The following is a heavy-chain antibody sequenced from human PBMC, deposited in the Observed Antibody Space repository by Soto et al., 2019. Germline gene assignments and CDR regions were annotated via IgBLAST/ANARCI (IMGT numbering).Heavy chain of an antibody. V-gene: IGHV3-53*01. D-gene: IGHD1-26*01. CDR2: IYSGGST. CDR3: ARASGSHYYYYYGMDV. J-gene: IGHJ6*02. Sequence: GWSLRLSCASSVFTVISNYMSWVRQAPGKGLEWVSVIYSGGSTYYADSVKGRFTISRDNSKNTLYLQMNSLRAEDTAVYYCARASGSHYYYYYGMDVWGQGTTVTVSS. CDR1: VFTVISNY.